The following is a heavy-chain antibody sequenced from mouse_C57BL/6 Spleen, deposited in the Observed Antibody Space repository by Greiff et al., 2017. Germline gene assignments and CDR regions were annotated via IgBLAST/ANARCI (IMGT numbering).Heavy chain of an antibody. Sequence: EVQLVESGGGLVKPGGSLKLSCAASGFTFSSYAMSWVRQTPEKRLEWVATISDGGSYTYYPDNVKGRFTISRDNAKNNLYLQMSHLKSEDTAMYYCARDLGEGAMDYWGQGTSVTVSS. V-gene: IGHV5-4*01. D-gene: IGHD4-1*01. J-gene: IGHJ4*01. CDR2: ISDGGSYT. CDR3: ARDLGEGAMDY. CDR1: GFTFSSYA.